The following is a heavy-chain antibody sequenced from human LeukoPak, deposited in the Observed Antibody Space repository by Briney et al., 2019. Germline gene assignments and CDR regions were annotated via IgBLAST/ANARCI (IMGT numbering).Heavy chain of an antibody. Sequence: ASVKVSCKASGYTFTGYYMHWVRQAPGQGLEWMGWINPNSGGTNYAQKFQGRVTMTRDTSISTAYMELSRLRSADTAVYYCARGHPTSIAARPYYYYYYMDVWGKGTTVTVSS. D-gene: IGHD6-6*01. CDR2: INPNSGGT. CDR3: ARGHPTSIAARPYYYYYYMDV. CDR1: GYTFTGYY. V-gene: IGHV1-2*02. J-gene: IGHJ6*03.